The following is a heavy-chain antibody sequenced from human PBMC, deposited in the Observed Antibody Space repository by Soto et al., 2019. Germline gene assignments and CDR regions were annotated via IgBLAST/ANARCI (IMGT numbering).Heavy chain of an antibody. J-gene: IGHJ6*02. CDR3: ARSVIVVVTANTYYYGMDV. CDR1: GGTFSSYA. Sequence: ASVKVSCKASGGTFSSYAISWVRQAPGQGLEWMGGIIPIFGTANYAQKFQGRVTITADESTSTAYMELSSLRSEDTAVYYCARSVIVVVTANTYYYGMDVSGQGTTVTVSS. V-gene: IGHV1-69*13. CDR2: IIPIFGTA. D-gene: IGHD2-21*02.